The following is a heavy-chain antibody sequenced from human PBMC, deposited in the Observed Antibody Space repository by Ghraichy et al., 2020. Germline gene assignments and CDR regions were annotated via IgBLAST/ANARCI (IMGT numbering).Heavy chain of an antibody. V-gene: IGHV1-2*06. CDR2: INSRTGGT. CDR3: ARGRGILALGYYFDY. J-gene: IGHJ4*02. D-gene: IGHD6-13*01. Sequence: ASVKVSCKASGYTFTDYYINWVRQAPGQGLEWVARINSRTGGTKYAQNFQGRVTVTRDTSISTAYMELSGLRSDDTAVYYCARGRGILALGYYFDYWDQGTLVTVSS. CDR1: GYTFTDYY.